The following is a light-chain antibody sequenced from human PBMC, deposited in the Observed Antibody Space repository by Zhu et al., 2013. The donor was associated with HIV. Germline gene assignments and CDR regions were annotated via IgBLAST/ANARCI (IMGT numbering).Light chain of an antibody. CDR3: QKYNSVPLT. CDR1: QNINTY. V-gene: IGKV1-39*01. CDR2: AAS. Sequence: DIQMTQSPASLSASVGDRVTISCRASQNINTYVNWYQQKPGKPPKLLIYAASSPQSGVPFRFRGSGSGADFTLTISSLQAEDVATYYCQKYNSVPLTFGPGTKVDV. J-gene: IGKJ3*01.